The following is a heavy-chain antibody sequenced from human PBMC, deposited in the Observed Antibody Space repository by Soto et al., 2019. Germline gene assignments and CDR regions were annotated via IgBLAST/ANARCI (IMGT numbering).Heavy chain of an antibody. CDR2: ISSSGTTI. CDR1: GFTFSDYY. J-gene: IGHJ4*02. CDR3: AKEDCSGGSCYVRYYFDY. Sequence: GGSLRLSCATSGFTFSDYYMSWMRQAPGKGLEWVSYISSSGTTIYYADSLKGRFTISRDNAKNTLYLQMNSLRAEDTAVYYCAKEDCSGGSCYVRYYFDYWGQGTLVTVPS. D-gene: IGHD2-15*01. V-gene: IGHV3-11*01.